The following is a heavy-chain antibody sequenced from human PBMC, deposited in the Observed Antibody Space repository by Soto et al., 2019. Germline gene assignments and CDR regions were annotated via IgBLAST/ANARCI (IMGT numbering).Heavy chain of an antibody. CDR2: IYHSGST. V-gene: IGHV4-4*02. Sequence: QVQLQESGPGLVKPSGTLSLTCAVSGGSISSSNWWSWVRQPPGKGLEWIGEIYHSGSTNYNPSLKSRXXIXVXTSKNQFSLKLTSVTAADTAVYYCARRTLSGGWFDPWGQGTLVTVFS. J-gene: IGHJ5*02. CDR3: ARRTLSGGWFDP. D-gene: IGHD3-16*01. CDR1: GGSISSSNW.